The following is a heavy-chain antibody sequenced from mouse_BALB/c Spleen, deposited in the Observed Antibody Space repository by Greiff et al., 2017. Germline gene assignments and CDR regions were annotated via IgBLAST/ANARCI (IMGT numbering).Heavy chain of an antibody. CDR1: GFTFSSFG. CDR2: LSSGSSTI. Sequence: DVKLVESGGGLVQPGGSRKLSCAASGFTFSSFGMHWVRQTPEKGLEWVAYLSSGSSTIYYADKVQGRFTISRDNPKNTLFLQKNSLRSDDTAMYDCARMYGYDRRAMDYWGQGTSVTVSA. CDR3: ARMYGYDRRAMDY. J-gene: IGHJ4*01. V-gene: IGHV5-17*02. D-gene: IGHD2-2*01.